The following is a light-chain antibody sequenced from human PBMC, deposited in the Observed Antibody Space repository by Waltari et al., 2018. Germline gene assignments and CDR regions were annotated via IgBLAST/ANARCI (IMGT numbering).Light chain of an antibody. J-gene: IGKJ1*01. Sequence: DIVLTQSPGILSLSPGERATLSCRASQSVYSNYLAWFQQKPGQAPRLLIYDASSRATGIPDRFSGSGSETDFTLTISRLESEDFAVYYCLQYGRSPRTFGQGTKVEIK. CDR2: DAS. V-gene: IGKV3-20*01. CDR1: QSVYSNY. CDR3: LQYGRSPRT.